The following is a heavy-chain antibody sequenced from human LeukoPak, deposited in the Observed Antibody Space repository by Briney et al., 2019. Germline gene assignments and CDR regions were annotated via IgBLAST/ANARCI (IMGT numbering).Heavy chain of an antibody. Sequence: GGSLRLSCVASGFTFSSYWMSWVRQAPGKGLEWVANIKQDGSEKYYVDSVKGRFTISRDNAKNSLYLQMNSLRAEDTAVYYCARDYDRGFDPWGQGTLVTVSS. CDR2: IKQDGSEK. J-gene: IGHJ5*02. CDR1: GFTFSSYW. CDR3: ARDYDRGFDP. D-gene: IGHD3-9*01. V-gene: IGHV3-7*03.